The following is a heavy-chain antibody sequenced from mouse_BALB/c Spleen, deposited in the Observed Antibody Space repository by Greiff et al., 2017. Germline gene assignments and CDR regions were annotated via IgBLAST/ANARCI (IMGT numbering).Heavy chain of an antibody. CDR1: GFTFNTYA. D-gene: IGHD2-14*01. J-gene: IGHJ4*01. V-gene: IGHV10-1*02. CDR3: VRWRYEAMDY. Sequence: EVHLVESGGGLVQPKGSLKLSCAASGFTFNTYAMNWVRQAPGKGLEWVARIRSKSNNYATYYADSVKDRFTISRDDSQSMLYLQMNNLKTEDTAMYYCVRWRYEAMDYWGQGTSVTVSS. CDR2: IRSKSNNYAT.